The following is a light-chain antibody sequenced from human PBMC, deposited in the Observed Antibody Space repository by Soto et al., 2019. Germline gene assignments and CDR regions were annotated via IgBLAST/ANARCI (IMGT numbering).Light chain of an antibody. Sequence: EIVMTQSPATLSVSPGERATLSCRASQSVTTNLAWYQQKPGQAPRLLIYSASARPTGIPDRFSGSGSGTEFTLTISSLQSEDFAVYYCQQSYNWPRTFGQGTKVELK. J-gene: IGKJ1*01. CDR3: QQSYNWPRT. V-gene: IGKV3-15*01. CDR1: QSVTTN. CDR2: SAS.